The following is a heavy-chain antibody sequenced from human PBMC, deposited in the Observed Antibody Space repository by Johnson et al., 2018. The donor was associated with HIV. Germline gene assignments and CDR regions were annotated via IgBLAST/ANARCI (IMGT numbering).Heavy chain of an antibody. CDR3: ARDNFILGAFDI. V-gene: IGHV3-20*04. D-gene: IGHD1-20*01. CDR2: INWTGGST. CDR1: GFRFRSYV. Sequence: EHLVESGGGVVQPGRSLRLSCAASGFRFRSYVMHWVRQAPGKGLEWVSNINWTGGSTGNADSVKGRFNISRDNAKNSMYLKMNILSAEDTALYYCARDNFILGAFDIWGQGTMVTVSS. J-gene: IGHJ3*02.